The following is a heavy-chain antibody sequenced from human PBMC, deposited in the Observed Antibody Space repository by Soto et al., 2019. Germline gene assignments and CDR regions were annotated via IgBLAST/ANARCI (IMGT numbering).Heavy chain of an antibody. V-gene: IGHV6-1*01. J-gene: IGHJ4*02. CDR2: TYYRSKWHT. CDR1: GDSVSSTSSI. Sequence: QLQLQESGPGLVKPSQTLSLTCDISGDSVSSTSSIWNWIRQSPSRGVEWLGRTYYRSKWHTDYAVSVRGRITINPDTPKNQVFLQLSSVTPDDTAVYFCARDLHGTYYYDSWGQGTLVTVSS. CDR3: ARDLHGTYYYDS. D-gene: IGHD1-1*01.